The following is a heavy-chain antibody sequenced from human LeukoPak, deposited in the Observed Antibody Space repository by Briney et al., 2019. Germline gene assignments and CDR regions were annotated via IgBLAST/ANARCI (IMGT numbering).Heavy chain of an antibody. CDR2: IYYSGSI. J-gene: IGHJ3*02. V-gene: IGHV4-59*08. Sequence: PSETLSLTCTVSGGSISSYYWSWIRQPPGKGLEWIGYIYYSGSINYNPSLKSRVTISVDTSKNQFSLKLSSVTAADTAVYYCARLGRYGDYHAFDIWGQGTMVTVSS. CDR1: GGSISSYY. CDR3: ARLGRYGDYHAFDI. D-gene: IGHD4-17*01.